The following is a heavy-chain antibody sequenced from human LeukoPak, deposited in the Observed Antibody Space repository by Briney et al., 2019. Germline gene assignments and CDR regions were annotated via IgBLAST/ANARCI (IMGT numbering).Heavy chain of an antibody. Sequence: GESLKIPCKGSGYSFTNYWIGWVRQMPGEGLEWMGIIYPGDSETTYSPAFRGQVTISADKSINTAYLQWSRLKASDTAMYYCARHLIAASATNRSPFDVWGQGTMVTVSS. V-gene: IGHV5-51*01. CDR1: GYSFTNYW. D-gene: IGHD6-13*01. J-gene: IGHJ3*01. CDR3: ARHLIAASATNRSPFDV. CDR2: IYPGDSET.